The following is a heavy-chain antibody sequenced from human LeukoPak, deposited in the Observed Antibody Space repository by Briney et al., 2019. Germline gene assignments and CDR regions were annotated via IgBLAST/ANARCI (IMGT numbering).Heavy chain of an antibody. Sequence: GGSLRLSCAASGFKFSDYYMTWIRQAPGKGLEWVSYISSSGDSIYYADSVEGRVTISRDNAKNSLYLQMNSLRAEDTAVYYCAREGRRPPYYYYYMDVWGKGTTVTISS. CDR1: GFKFSDYY. J-gene: IGHJ6*03. V-gene: IGHV3-11*01. CDR2: ISSSGDSI. CDR3: AREGRRPPYYYYYMDV.